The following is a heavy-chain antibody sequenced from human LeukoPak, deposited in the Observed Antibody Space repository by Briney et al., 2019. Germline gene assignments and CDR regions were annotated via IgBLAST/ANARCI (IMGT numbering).Heavy chain of an antibody. D-gene: IGHD6-6*01. CDR1: GGTFSSYA. V-gene: IGHV1-69*05. CDR2: IIPIFGTA. CDR3: AISIAARRWSGGEE. J-gene: IGHJ4*02. Sequence: GASVKVSCKASGGTFSSYAISWVRQAPGQGLEWMGGIIPIFGTANYAQKFQGRVTITTGESTSTAYMELSSLRSEDTAVYYCAISIAARRWSGGEEWGQGTLVTVSS.